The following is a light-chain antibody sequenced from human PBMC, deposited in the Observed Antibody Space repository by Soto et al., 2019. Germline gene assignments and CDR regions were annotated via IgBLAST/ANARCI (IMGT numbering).Light chain of an antibody. CDR1: RNDVGDYKY. Sequence: QSVLTQPASVSGSPGQSITISCTGTRNDVGDYKYVSWYQQHPGKAPKLILYEVSNRPSGVSSRFSGSKSGNTASLTISGLQPEDEADYYCSSYTVPSPYVFGTGNKLTVL. CDR3: SSYTVPSPYV. CDR2: EVS. V-gene: IGLV2-14*01. J-gene: IGLJ1*01.